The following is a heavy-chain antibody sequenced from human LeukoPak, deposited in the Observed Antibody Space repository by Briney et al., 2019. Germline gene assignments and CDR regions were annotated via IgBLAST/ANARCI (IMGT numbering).Heavy chain of an antibody. D-gene: IGHD3-10*01. J-gene: IGHJ3*02. CDR2: IYYSGST. CDR3: ARQGGSGSYNDAFDI. V-gene: IGHV4-39*07. CDR1: GGSISSSSYY. Sequence: PSETLSLTCTVSGGSISSSSYYWGWIRQPPGKGLEWIGSIYYSGSTNYNPSLKSRVTISVDTSKNQFSLKLSSVTAADTAVYYCARQGGSGSYNDAFDIWGQGTMVTVSS.